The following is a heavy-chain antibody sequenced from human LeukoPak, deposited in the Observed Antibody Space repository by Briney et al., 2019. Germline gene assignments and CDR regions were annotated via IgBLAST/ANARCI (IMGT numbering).Heavy chain of an antibody. Sequence: GGSLRLSCGGSGFTFSSHWMSWVRQAPGKGLEWVANIKHDGSAKYYVGSVKGRFTVSRDNAKNSLYLQMNSLRAEDTAVYYCALYNWNSKRDLDYWGQGTLVTVSS. J-gene: IGHJ4*02. CDR2: IKHDGSAK. V-gene: IGHV3-7*05. CDR3: ALYNWNSKRDLDY. D-gene: IGHD1-7*01. CDR1: GFTFSSHW.